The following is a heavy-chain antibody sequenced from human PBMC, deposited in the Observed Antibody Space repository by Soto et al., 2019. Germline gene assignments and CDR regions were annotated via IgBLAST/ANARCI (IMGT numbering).Heavy chain of an antibody. D-gene: IGHD3-10*01. J-gene: IGHJ6*02. CDR3: ARDRGITMVRGATPYYYYGMDV. V-gene: IGHV4-30-4*01. CDR2: IYYSGST. CDR1: GGTSISRDYC. Sequence: PSETHPLTSTFSGGTSISRDYCWSWNRQPPGKGLEWIGYIYYSGSTYYNPSLKSRVTISVDTSKNQFSLKLSSVTAADTAVYYCARDRGITMVRGATPYYYYGMDVWGQGPQVTAP.